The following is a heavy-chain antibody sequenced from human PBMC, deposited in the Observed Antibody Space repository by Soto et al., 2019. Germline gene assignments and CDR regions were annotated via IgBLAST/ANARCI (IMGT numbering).Heavy chain of an antibody. CDR3: AKDSISSDGGYYLYYFDS. J-gene: IGHJ4*02. CDR1: GFTFSRYA. Sequence: GGSLRLSCAASGFTFSRYAVSWVRQAPGKGLEWVSAISGSGGSTYFRDTVRGRFTISRDNSKNTLYLQMDCLRAEDTAVYYCAKDSISSDGGYYLYYFDSWGQGTLVTVSS. D-gene: IGHD3-22*01. CDR2: ISGSGGST. V-gene: IGHV3-23*01.